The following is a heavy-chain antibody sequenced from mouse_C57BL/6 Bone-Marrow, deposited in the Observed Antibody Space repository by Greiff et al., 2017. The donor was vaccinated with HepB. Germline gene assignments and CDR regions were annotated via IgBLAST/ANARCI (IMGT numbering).Heavy chain of an antibody. CDR1: GFSLTSYG. J-gene: IGHJ3*01. V-gene: IGHV2-5*01. Sequence: VKLMESGPGLVQPSQSLSITCTVSGFSLTSYGVHWVRQSPGKGLEWLGVIWRGGSTDYNAAFMSRLSITKDNSKSQVFFKMNSLQADDTAIYYCAKMYYYGSSLFAYWGQGTLVTVSA. CDR3: AKMYYYGSSLFAY. CDR2: IWRGGST. D-gene: IGHD1-1*01.